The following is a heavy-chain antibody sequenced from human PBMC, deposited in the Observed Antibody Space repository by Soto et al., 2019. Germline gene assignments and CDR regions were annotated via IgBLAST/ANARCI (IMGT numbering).Heavy chain of an antibody. CDR1: GGPLTTYF. D-gene: IGHD4-17*01. CDR3: ARRYGVYFAY. CDR2: VSYFGTT. J-gene: IGHJ4*02. V-gene: IGHV4-59*08. Sequence: SETLSLTCNVSGGPLTTYFWSWIRQPPGKGLEWIGYVSYFGTTNYNPSLQSRLTISVDTSKNQFSLKLSSVTAADTAVYYCARRYGVYFAYWGQGTLVTVSS.